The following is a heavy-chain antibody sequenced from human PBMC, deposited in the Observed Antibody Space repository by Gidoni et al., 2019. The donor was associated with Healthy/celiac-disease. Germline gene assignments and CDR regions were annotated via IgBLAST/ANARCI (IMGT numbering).Heavy chain of an antibody. CDR3: ARHDIVGATLDY. V-gene: IGHV4-59*08. D-gene: IGHD1-26*01. Sequence: QVQLQESGPGLVKPSEPLSLTCTVSGGSISSYYWSWIRQPPGKGLEWIGYIYYSGSTNYNPSLKSRVTISVDTSKNQFSLKLSSVTAADTAVYYCARHDIVGATLDYWGQGTLVTVSS. J-gene: IGHJ4*02. CDR1: GGSISSYY. CDR2: IYYSGST.